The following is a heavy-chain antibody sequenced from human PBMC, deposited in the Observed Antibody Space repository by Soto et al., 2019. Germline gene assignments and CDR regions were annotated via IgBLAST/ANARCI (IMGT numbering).Heavy chain of an antibody. J-gene: IGHJ4*02. D-gene: IGHD2-15*01. Sequence: SETLSLTCTVSGGSISSSSYYWGWIRQPPGKGLEWIGSIYYSGSTYYNPSLKSRVTISVDTSKNQFSLKLSSVTAADTAVYYCARLEAYCSGGSCYFFDYWGQGTLVTVSS. CDR3: ARLEAYCSGGSCYFFDY. V-gene: IGHV4-39*01. CDR1: GGSISSSSYY. CDR2: IYYSGST.